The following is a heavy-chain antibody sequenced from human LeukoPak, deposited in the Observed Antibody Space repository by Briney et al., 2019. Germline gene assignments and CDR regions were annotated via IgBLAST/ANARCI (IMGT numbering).Heavy chain of an antibody. D-gene: IGHD4-11*01. J-gene: IGHJ3*02. CDR1: GFTFANYA. CDR2: VSGSDGNT. V-gene: IGHV3-23*01. Sequence: GGSLRLSCAASGFTFANYAINWVRHAPGKGLEWVSTVSGSDGNTYYADCVKRRCPISRDKSKNTLFLQMNSLRAEDTAIYYWAKAGYSNSLLVAFDIGGQGTMVTVSS. CDR3: AKAGYSNSLLVAFDI.